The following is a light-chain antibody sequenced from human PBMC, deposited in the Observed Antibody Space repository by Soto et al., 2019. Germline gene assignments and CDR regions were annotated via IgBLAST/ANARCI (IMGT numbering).Light chain of an antibody. CDR1: SSNIGAGYD. CDR3: QSYDSSLSGDVV. V-gene: IGLV1-40*01. Sequence: QSVLTQPPSVSGAPGQRVTISCTGSSSNIGAGYDVHWYQQLPGTAPKLLIYGNSNRPSGVPDRFSGSKSGTSASLAITGLQAEDEADYYCQSYDSSLSGDVVFGGGTKLTV. CDR2: GNS. J-gene: IGLJ2*01.